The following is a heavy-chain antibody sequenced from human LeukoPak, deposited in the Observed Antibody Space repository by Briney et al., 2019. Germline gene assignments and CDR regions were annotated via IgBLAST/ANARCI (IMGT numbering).Heavy chain of an antibody. J-gene: IGHJ4*02. CDR3: ARRGLSYYFDY. Sequence: ASVKVSCKASGYTFTSYNIHWVRHALGQGLEWMGIINPSGGSTSYAQKFQGRVTMTRDTTTSTVYMELSSLRSEDTAVYYCARRGLSYYFDYWGQGTLVTVSS. D-gene: IGHD3-10*01. CDR2: INPSGGST. V-gene: IGHV1-46*01. CDR1: GYTFTSYN.